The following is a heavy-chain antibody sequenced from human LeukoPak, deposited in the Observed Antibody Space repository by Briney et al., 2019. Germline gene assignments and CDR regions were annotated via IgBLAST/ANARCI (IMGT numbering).Heavy chain of an antibody. CDR2: IIPIFGTA. D-gene: IGHD3-22*01. V-gene: IGHV1-69*05. CDR3: ARMSYDSSGYYDY. CDR1: GGTFSSYA. Sequence: GASVKLSCKASGGTFSSYAISWVRQAPGQGLERMGGIIPIFGTANYAQKFQGRVTITTDESTSTAYMELSSLRSEDTAVYYCARMSYDSSGYYDYWGQGTLVTVSS. J-gene: IGHJ4*02.